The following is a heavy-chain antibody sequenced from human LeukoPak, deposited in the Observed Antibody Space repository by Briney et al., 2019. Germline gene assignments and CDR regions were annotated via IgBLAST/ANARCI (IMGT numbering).Heavy chain of an antibody. J-gene: IGHJ4*02. CDR2: INPKSGDT. CDR3: ARDWLLRYSQGGLDY. V-gene: IGHV1-2*02. Sequence: ASVKVSCKASGYTFTSYAMNWVRQAPGQGLEWMGWINPKSGDTNYAEKFQGRVTMTRDTSITTAYMEVSSLRSGDTAVYYCARDWLLRYSQGGLDYWDQGTLVTVSS. D-gene: IGHD3-9*01. CDR1: GYTFTSYA.